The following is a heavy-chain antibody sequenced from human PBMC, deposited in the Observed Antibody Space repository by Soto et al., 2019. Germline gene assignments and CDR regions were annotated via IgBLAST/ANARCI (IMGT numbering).Heavy chain of an antibody. CDR3: ARHEGVPAADGLDV. CDR2: IDPSDSYT. Sequence: GESLKISCKGSGYRFTSYWITWVRQLPVKGLEWMGRIDPSDSYTTYSPSFQGHITISVDKSISTAYLQWSSLKASDTAVYYCARHEGVPAADGLDVWGQGTTVTVSS. J-gene: IGHJ6*02. D-gene: IGHD2-2*01. V-gene: IGHV5-10-1*01. CDR1: GYRFTSYW.